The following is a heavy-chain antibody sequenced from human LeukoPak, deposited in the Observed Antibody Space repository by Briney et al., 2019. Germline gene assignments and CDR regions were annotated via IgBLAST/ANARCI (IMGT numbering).Heavy chain of an antibody. D-gene: IGHD6-6*01. CDR1: GFTFSSYW. CDR3: ARRGASSSEEY. Sequence: GSLRLSCAASGFTFSSYWMSWVRQAPGKGLEWIGSIYYSGSTYYNPSLESRVTISVDTSKNQFSLKVSSVTAADTAVYYCARRGASSSEEYWGQGTLVIVSS. V-gene: IGHV4-39*01. J-gene: IGHJ4*02. CDR2: IYYSGST.